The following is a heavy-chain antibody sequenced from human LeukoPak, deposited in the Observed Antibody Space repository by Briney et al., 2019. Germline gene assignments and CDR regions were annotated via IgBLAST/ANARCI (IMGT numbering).Heavy chain of an antibody. D-gene: IGHD3-10*01. Sequence: SETLSLTCTVYGGSISSYYWSWIRQPPRKGLEWIGYIYYSGSTNYNPSLKSRVTISVDTSKNQFSLKLSSVTAADTAVYYCARLAVRYYYGSGSSYYFDYWGQGTLVTVSS. V-gene: IGHV4-59*08. J-gene: IGHJ4*02. CDR1: GGSISSYY. CDR3: ARLAVRYYYGSGSSYYFDY. CDR2: IYYSGST.